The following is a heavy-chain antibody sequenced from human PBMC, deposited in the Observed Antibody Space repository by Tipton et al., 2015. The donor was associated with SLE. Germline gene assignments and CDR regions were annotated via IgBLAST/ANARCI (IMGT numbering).Heavy chain of an antibody. D-gene: IGHD1-26*01. V-gene: IGHV3-7*03. CDR2: IKQDGSEK. CDR1: GFTFSDYA. J-gene: IGHJ4*02. CDR3: AREGVGIDY. Sequence: SLRLSCEGSGFTFSDYAMSWVRQAPGKGLEWVANIKQDGSEKHYMDSVKGRFTISRDNAKTSLYLQMNSLRAEDTALYYCAREGVGIDYWGQGTLVTVSS.